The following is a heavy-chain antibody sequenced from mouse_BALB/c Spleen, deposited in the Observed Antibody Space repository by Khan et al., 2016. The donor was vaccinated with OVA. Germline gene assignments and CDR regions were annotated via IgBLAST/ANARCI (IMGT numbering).Heavy chain of an antibody. D-gene: IGHD2-12*01. CDR1: GFSLITYG. V-gene: IGHV2-4-1*01. Sequence: QVQLKESGPGLVQPSQSLSITCTVSGFSLITYGVHWVRQSPGKGLEWLGVIWSDGSTDYNAAFISRLIITKDNSKSQVFFKMNSLQADDTAIYCSARHSYSYDFTYWGRGTLVTVSA. CDR2: IWSDGST. CDR3: ARHSYSYDFTY. J-gene: IGHJ3*01.